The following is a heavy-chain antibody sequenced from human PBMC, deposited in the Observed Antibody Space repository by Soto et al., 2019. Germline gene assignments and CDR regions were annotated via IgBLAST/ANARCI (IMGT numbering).Heavy chain of an antibody. CDR3: ASVGLADYGMDV. Sequence: EALKISCTGSGYSFTTYWISWVRQMPGKGLEWTGRIDPSDSYTNYSPSIQGHVTISADKSISTANLKWSSLEASDTAVYYCASVGLADYGMDVWGQGTTVTVSS. D-gene: IGHD1-26*01. J-gene: IGHJ6*02. CDR1: GYSFTTYW. CDR2: IDPSDSYT. V-gene: IGHV5-10-1*01.